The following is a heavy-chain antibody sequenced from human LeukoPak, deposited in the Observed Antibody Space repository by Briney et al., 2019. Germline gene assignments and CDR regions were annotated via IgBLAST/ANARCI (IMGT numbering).Heavy chain of an antibody. CDR3: AKPPSRLWGVGATTFFDY. V-gene: IGHV3-23*01. CDR2: ISGSGGST. CDR1: GFTFSSYA. Sequence: PGASLRLSCAASGFTFSSYAMSWVRQAPGKGLEWVSAISGSGGSTYYAYSVKGRFTISRDNSKNTLYLQMNTLRAEDTAVYYCAKPPSRLWGVGATTFFDYWGQGTLVTVSS. D-gene: IGHD1-26*01. J-gene: IGHJ4*02.